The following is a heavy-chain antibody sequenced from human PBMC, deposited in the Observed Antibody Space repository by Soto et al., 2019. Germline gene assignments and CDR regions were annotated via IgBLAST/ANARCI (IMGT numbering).Heavy chain of an antibody. J-gene: IGHJ2*01. Sequence: QVHVVQSGAEVKKPGSSVKVACKASGYDFDTFGMSWVRQAPGQGLERMGWSSIAQGDTNSAQKFQDRVTLTTDTATSTAYMELRSRTSDGTAVYYCARCCCSVGSFFTCWHFDLWGRGTLVTVSS. CDR1: GYDFDTFG. D-gene: IGHD2-15*01. V-gene: IGHV1-18*01. CDR2: SSIAQGDT. CDR3: ARCCCSVGSFFTCWHFDL.